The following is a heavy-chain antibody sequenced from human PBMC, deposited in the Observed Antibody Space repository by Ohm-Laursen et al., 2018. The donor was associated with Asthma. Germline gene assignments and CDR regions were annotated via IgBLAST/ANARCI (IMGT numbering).Heavy chain of an antibody. CDR1: GFTFSSYG. CDR3: ARSPDYDFDY. J-gene: IGHJ4*02. D-gene: IGHD3-16*01. V-gene: IGHV3-30*03. CDR2: ISYDGSNK. Sequence: SLRLSCAASGFTFSSYGMHWVRQAPGKGLEWVAVISYDGSNKYYADSVKGRFTISRDSSKNTLYLQMNSLRAEDTAVYYCARSPDYDFDYWGQGTLVTVSS.